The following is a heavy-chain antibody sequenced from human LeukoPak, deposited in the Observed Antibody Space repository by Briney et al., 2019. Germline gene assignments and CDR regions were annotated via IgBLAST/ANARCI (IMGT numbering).Heavy chain of an antibody. CDR3: ARDMTLWYFDV. CDR1: GYTFSSYG. CDR2: ISAYNGNT. D-gene: IGHD3-16*01. V-gene: IGHV1-18*01. Sequence: ASVKVSCKASGYTFSSYGISWVRQAPGQGLEWMGWISAYNGNTNYAQKLQGRVTMTTDTSTSTAYMDLRSLRSDDTAVYYCARDMTLWYFDVWGRGTLVTVSS. J-gene: IGHJ2*01.